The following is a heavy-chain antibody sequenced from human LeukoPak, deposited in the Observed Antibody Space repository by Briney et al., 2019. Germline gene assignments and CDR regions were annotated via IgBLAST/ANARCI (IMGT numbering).Heavy chain of an antibody. CDR3: ARLERGYGDFDY. CDR2: IYYSGST. CDR1: GGSISSSSYY. Sequence: TTSETLSLTCTVSGGSISSSSYYWGWIRQPPGKGLEWIGSIYYSGSTYYNPSLKSRVTISVDTSKNQFSLKLSSVTAADTAVYYCARLERGYGDFDYWGQGTLVTVSS. V-gene: IGHV4-39*07. D-gene: IGHD5-12*01. J-gene: IGHJ4*02.